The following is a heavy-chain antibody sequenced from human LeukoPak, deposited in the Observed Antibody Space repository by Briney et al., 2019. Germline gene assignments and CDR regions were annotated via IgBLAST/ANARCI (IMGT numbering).Heavy chain of an antibody. J-gene: IGHJ4*02. D-gene: IGHD4-23*01. CDR3: ARHTNAYGGYGDY. CDR2: IYPGDSDT. Sequence: GESLKISCKGSGFRFTSYWIGLVRQMPGKGLEWMGIIYPGDSDTRYSPSFQGQVTISADKSISAAYLQWSSLKASDTAMYYCARHTNAYGGYGDYWGQGTLVTVSS. V-gene: IGHV5-51*01. CDR1: GFRFTSYW.